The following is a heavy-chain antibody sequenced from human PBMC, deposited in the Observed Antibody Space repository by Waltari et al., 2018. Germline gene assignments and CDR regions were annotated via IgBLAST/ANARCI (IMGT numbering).Heavy chain of an antibody. CDR2: MNPNSGNT. CDR1: GYTFTRYD. CDR3: ARGYWAAAGRFDY. J-gene: IGHJ4*02. Sequence: QVQLMQSGAEVRKPGASVKVSCNASGYTFTRYDINWVRKATGQGLEWMGWMNPNSGNTGYEQKFQGRVTITRNTSISTAYMELSSLRSEDTAVYYCARGYWAAAGRFDYWGQGTLVTVSS. V-gene: IGHV1-8*03. D-gene: IGHD6-13*01.